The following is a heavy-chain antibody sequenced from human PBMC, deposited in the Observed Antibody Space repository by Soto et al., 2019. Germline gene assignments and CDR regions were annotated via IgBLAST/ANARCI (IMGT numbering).Heavy chain of an antibody. CDR1: GGTFSSYA. CDR2: IIPIFGTA. D-gene: IGHD3-16*02. CDR3: ARDISSLNWFDP. V-gene: IGHV1-69*13. J-gene: IGHJ5*02. Sequence: PSVKVSCKAAGGTFSSYAISWVRQAPGQGLEWMGGIIPIFGTANYAQKFQGRVTITADESTSTAYMELSSLRSEDTAVYYCARDISSLNWFDPWGQGTLVTVPS.